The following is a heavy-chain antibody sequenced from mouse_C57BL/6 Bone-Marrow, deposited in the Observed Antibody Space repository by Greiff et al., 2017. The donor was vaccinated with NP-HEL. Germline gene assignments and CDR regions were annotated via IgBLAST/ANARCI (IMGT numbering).Heavy chain of an antibody. J-gene: IGHJ1*03. Sequence: DVKLQESGPGLVKPSQSLSLTCSVTGYSITSGYYWNWIRQFPGNKLEWMGYISYDGSNNYNPSLKNRISITRDTSKNQFFLKLNSVTTEDTATYYCARDITTVVSNWYFDVWGTGTTVTVSS. CDR3: ARDITTVVSNWYFDV. D-gene: IGHD1-1*01. V-gene: IGHV3-6*01. CDR1: GYSITSGYY. CDR2: ISYDGSN.